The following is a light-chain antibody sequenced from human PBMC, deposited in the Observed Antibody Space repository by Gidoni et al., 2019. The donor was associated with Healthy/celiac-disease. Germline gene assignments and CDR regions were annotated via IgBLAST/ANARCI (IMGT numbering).Light chain of an antibody. V-gene: IGLV3-25*03. CDR3: QSADSSVHLV. CDR2: KDS. J-gene: IGLJ2*01. Sequence: SYELTQPPSVSVSPGQTARITCSGDALPKQYAYWYQQKPGQAPVLVIYKDSERPSGIPERFSGSSSGTTVTLTISGVQAEDEADYYCQSADSSVHLVFGGGTKLTVL. CDR1: ALPKQY.